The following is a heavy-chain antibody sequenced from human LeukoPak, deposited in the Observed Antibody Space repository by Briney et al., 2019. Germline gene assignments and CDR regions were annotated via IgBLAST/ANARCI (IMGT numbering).Heavy chain of an antibody. V-gene: IGHV3-7*01. D-gene: IGHD2-2*02. CDR2: IKQDGREK. CDR3: ARERYCSSTSCYNHYYYGMDV. J-gene: IGHJ6*02. CDR1: GFTFSSYW. Sequence: GGSLRLSCAASGFTFSSYWMSWVRQAPGKGLEWVANIKQDGREKYYVDSVKGRFTISRDNAKNSLYLQMNSLRAEDTAVYYCARERYCSSTSCYNHYYYGMDVWGQGTTVTVSS.